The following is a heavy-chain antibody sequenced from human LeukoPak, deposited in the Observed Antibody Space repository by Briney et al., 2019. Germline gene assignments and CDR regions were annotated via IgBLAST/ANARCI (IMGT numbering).Heavy chain of an antibody. CDR1: GFTFSSYS. Sequence: GGSLRLSCAASGFTFSSYSMNWVRQAPGKGLEWVSYISSSSSTIYYADSVKGRFTISRDNAKNSLNLQMNSLRAEDTAVYYCASRTLGYCSSTSCHDAFDIWGQGTMVTVSS. D-gene: IGHD2-2*01. J-gene: IGHJ3*02. V-gene: IGHV3-48*01. CDR2: ISSSSSTI. CDR3: ASRTLGYCSSTSCHDAFDI.